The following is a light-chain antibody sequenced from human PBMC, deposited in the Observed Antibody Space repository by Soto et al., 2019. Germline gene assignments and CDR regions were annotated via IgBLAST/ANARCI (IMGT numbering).Light chain of an antibody. Sequence: QSALTQPASVSGSPGQSITISCTGTSSDVGGYNYVSWYQQHPGKAPKLMIYDVSNRPSGVSNRFSGSKSGNTASLTISGLQAEDEADYYCSSYTRSSTLVCGGGTKLTVL. V-gene: IGLV2-14*01. CDR1: SSDVGGYNY. CDR3: SSYTRSSTLV. CDR2: DVS. J-gene: IGLJ2*01.